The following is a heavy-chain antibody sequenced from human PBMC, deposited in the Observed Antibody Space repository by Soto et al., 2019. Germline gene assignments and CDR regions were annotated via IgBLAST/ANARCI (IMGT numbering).Heavy chain of an antibody. CDR2: IYHSGST. Sequence: SETLSLTCAVSGGSISSSNWWSWVRQPPGKGLEWIGEIYHSGSTNYNPSLKSRVTISVDKSKNQFSLKLSSVTAADTAVYYCARDRLDTAMVTTGPLWNWGQGTLVTVSS. V-gene: IGHV4-4*02. CDR3: ARDRLDTAMVTTGPLWN. J-gene: IGHJ4*02. D-gene: IGHD5-18*01. CDR1: GGSISSSNW.